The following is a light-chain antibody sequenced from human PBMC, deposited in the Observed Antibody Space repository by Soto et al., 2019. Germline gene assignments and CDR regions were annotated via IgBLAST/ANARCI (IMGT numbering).Light chain of an antibody. CDR1: SSDVGGYNY. J-gene: IGLJ1*01. Sequence: QSALTQPASVSGSPGQSITISCTGTSSDVGGYNYVSWYQQHPGKAPKLMIYEVSNRPSGVSNRFSGSKSGNTASLTISGLQAEDVADYYCSSYTSSSVWVFGTGTKLTVL. CDR2: EVS. CDR3: SSYTSSSVWV. V-gene: IGLV2-14*01.